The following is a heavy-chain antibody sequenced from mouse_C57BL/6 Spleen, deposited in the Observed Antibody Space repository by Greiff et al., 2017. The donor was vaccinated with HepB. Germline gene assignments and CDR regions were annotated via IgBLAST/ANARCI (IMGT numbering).Heavy chain of an antibody. CDR1: GYTFTSYW. V-gene: IGHV1-59*01. Sequence: VQLQQPGAELVKPGTSVKLSCKASGYTFTSYWMHWVKQRPGQGLEWIGVIDPSDSYTNYNQKFKGKATLTVDTSSSTAYMQLSSLTSEDSAVYYCARRSSMYYFDYWGQGTTLTVSS. CDR2: IDPSDSYT. CDR3: ARRSSMYYFDY. D-gene: IGHD2-3*01. J-gene: IGHJ2*01.